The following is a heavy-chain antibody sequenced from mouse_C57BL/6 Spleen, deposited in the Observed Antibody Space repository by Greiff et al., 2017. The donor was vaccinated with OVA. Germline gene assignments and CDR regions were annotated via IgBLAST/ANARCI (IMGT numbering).Heavy chain of an antibody. V-gene: IGHV1-69*01. D-gene: IGHD2-1*01. J-gene: IGHJ3*01. Sequence: VQLQQPGAELVMPGASVKLSCKASGYTFTSYWMHWVKQRPGQGLEWIGEIDPSDSYTNYNQKFKGKSTLTVDKSSSTAYMQLSSLTSEDSAVYYCARFGGNPFAYWGQGTLVTVSA. CDR3: ARFGGNPFAY. CDR2: IDPSDSYT. CDR1: GYTFTSYW.